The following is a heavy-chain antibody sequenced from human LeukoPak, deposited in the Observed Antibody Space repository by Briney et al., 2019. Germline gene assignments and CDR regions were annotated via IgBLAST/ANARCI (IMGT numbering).Heavy chain of an antibody. CDR1: RFTFSDHY. Sequence: GGSLRLSCAASRFTFSDHYMDWVRQAPGKGLEWVARIRTRAKGYTTQYAPSVRDRFSISRDDSTNSVYLQMNSLRTEDTAVYFCARVGDYYDTRGFSSDAFDIWGLGTMVTVAS. CDR2: IRTRAKGYTT. V-gene: IGHV3-72*01. CDR3: ARVGDYYDTRGFSSDAFDI. D-gene: IGHD3-22*01. J-gene: IGHJ3*02.